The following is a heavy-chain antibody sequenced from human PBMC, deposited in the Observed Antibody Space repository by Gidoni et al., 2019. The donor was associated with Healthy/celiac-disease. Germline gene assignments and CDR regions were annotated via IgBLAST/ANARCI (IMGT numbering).Heavy chain of an antibody. CDR3: ARGRWRSTAMVKGFDY. Sequence: QVQLVESGGGVAQPGRSLRLSCAASGFPFSSYGMHWVRQAPGKGLEWVAVIWKDGSNKYYADSVKGRFTISRDNSKNTLYLQMNSLRAEDTAVYYCARGRWRSTAMVKGFDYWGQGTLVTVSS. CDR2: IWKDGSNK. CDR1: GFPFSSYG. D-gene: IGHD5-18*01. V-gene: IGHV3-33*01. J-gene: IGHJ4*02.